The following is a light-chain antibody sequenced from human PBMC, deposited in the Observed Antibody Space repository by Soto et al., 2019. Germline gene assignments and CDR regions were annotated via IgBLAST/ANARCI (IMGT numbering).Light chain of an antibody. CDR1: QSVSSW. J-gene: IGKJ1*01. Sequence: IQISQSPSTLSASVGGMVTITWRASQSVSSWVAWYQQKPGLAPKLLIYKASTLQSGVSSRFSGSGYGTVFTLTISRLQPDDSATYYCQQYDVFSTLGQGTKVDIK. CDR3: QQYDVFST. CDR2: KAS. V-gene: IGKV1-5*03.